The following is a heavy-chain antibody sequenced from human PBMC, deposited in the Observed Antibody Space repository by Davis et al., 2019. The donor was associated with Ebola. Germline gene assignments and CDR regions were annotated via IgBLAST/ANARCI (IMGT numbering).Heavy chain of an antibody. D-gene: IGHD4-17*01. Sequence: SLKISCAASGFTFDDYAMHWVRQAPGKGLEWVSGISWNSGSIGYADSVKGRFTISRDNAKNSLYLQMNSLRAEDTAVYYCARGEPEHDYGDLFYYYYGMDVWGQGTTVTVSS. CDR3: ARGEPEHDYGDLFYYYYGMDV. CDR2: ISWNSGSI. J-gene: IGHJ6*02. CDR1: GFTFDDYA. V-gene: IGHV3-9*01.